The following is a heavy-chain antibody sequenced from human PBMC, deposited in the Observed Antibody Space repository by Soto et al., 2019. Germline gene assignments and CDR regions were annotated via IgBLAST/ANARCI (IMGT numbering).Heavy chain of an antibody. V-gene: IGHV4-34*01. Sequence: SETLSLTCAVYGGSFSGYFWSWIRQPPGKGLEWIGEINHSGSTNYNPSLKSRVTISVDTSKNQFSLKLSSVTAADSAVYYCAREKPSVRVATMSLVFAPWGQGTLVPVSS. CDR3: AREKPSVRVATMSLVFAP. CDR1: GGSFSGYF. D-gene: IGHD5-12*01. J-gene: IGHJ5*02. CDR2: INHSGST.